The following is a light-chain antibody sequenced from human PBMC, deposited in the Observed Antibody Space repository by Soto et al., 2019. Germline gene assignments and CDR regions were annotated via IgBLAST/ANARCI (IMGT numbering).Light chain of an antibody. CDR3: QVWDTSSEHPG. Sequence: SYELTQPPSVSVAPGQTARISCGGDNIGSKNVHWYQRKPGQAPVLVVYDDDDRPSGIPERVSGSNSGNTATLTITSVEAGDEAGYYCQVWDTSSEHPGFGTGTKVTVL. J-gene: IGLJ1*01. CDR1: NIGSKN. CDR2: DDD. V-gene: IGLV3-21*02.